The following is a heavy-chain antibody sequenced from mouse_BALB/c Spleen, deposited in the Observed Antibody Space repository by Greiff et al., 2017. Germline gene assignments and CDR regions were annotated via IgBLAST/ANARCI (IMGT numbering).Heavy chain of an antibody. CDR3: ARREGITTAGYFDV. CDR1: GFAFSSYD. D-gene: IGHD1-2*01. Sequence: EVQRVESGGGLVKPGGSLKLSCAASGFAFSSYDMSWVRQTPEKRLEWVAYISSGGGSTYYPDTVKGRFTISRDNAKNTLYLQMSSLKSEDTAMYYCARREGITTAGYFDVWGAGTTVTVSS. J-gene: IGHJ1*01. V-gene: IGHV5-12-1*01. CDR2: ISSGGGST.